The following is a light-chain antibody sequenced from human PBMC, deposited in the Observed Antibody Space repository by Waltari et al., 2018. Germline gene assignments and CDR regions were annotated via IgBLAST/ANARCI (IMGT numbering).Light chain of an antibody. CDR2: DAS. J-gene: IGKJ2*01. V-gene: IGKV3-11*01. Sequence: EIVLTQSPATLSLSPGDRATLSCRASESVVSYLAWFQQKPGQAPRLRIYDASNRPTGIPDKFTGSGSGTDFTLTISSLEPDDFAVYFCQQRNSWPWTFGQGTKLDI. CDR3: QQRNSWPWT. CDR1: ESVVSY.